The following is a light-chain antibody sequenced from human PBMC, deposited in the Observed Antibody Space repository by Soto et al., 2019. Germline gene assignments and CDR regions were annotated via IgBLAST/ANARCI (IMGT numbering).Light chain of an antibody. CDR2: RDI. J-gene: IGLJ2*01. CDR3: QVWDSSTVV. CDR1: NIGSKN. V-gene: IGLV3-9*01. Sequence: SYELTQPLSVSVTLGQTARITCGGNNIGSKNVHWYQQKPGQAPVVVIYRDISRPSEIPERFSGSNSGNTATLTISRAQAGDEADYYCQVWDSSTVVFGGGTKVTVL.